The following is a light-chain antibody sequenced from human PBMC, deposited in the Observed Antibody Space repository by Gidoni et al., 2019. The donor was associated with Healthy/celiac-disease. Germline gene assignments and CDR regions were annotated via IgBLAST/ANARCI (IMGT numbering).Light chain of an antibody. Sequence: EIVLTQSPGTLSLSPGERATLSCRASQSVSSSYSAWYQQKPGQAPRLLSYGASSRATGIPDRFSGSGSGTDFTLTISRLEPEDFAVYYCQQYGSSPQTFGQGTKVEIK. J-gene: IGKJ1*01. V-gene: IGKV3-20*01. CDR3: QQYGSSPQT. CDR1: QSVSSSY. CDR2: GAS.